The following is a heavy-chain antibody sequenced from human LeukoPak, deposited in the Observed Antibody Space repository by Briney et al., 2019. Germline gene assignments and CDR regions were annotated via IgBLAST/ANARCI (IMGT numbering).Heavy chain of an antibody. CDR1: GFTFSSYA. CDR3: AKGIRDILTGCDY. D-gene: IGHD3-9*01. V-gene: IGHV3-23*01. CDR2: VSGSGGST. J-gene: IGHJ4*02. Sequence: GGSLRLSCAASGFTFSSYAMSWVRQAPGKGLEWVSAVSGSGGSTYYADSVKGRFTISRDNSKNTLYLQMNSLRAEDTAVYYCAKGIRDILTGCDYWGQGTLVTVSS.